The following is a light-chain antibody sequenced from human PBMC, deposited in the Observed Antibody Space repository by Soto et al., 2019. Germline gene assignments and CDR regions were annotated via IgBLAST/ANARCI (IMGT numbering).Light chain of an antibody. CDR2: DAS. V-gene: IGKV1-33*01. Sequence: DIPMTQSPSSLSAFVGDRVTITCQASHDISNSLNWFQQKPGKAPKLLISDASNLETGVPSRFTGGGSGTDFTFTISSLQPEDLATYYCQQYHNLPRTFGQGIKLEIK. CDR1: HDISNS. CDR3: QQYHNLPRT. J-gene: IGKJ2*01.